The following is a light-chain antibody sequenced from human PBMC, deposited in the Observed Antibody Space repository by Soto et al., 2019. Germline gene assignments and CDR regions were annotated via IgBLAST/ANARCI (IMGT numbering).Light chain of an antibody. CDR1: QDIGNN. CDR3: QQYDNLPGYS. V-gene: IGKV1-33*01. CDR2: DAS. Sequence: DIQMTQSPSSLSASVGDRVTITCQASQDIGNNLNWYQQKPGKAPNLLIYDASNLETGVPSRFSGGGSGRDFTYTISTLQPEDIATYYYQQYDNLPGYSFGQGTNLEIK. J-gene: IGKJ2*01.